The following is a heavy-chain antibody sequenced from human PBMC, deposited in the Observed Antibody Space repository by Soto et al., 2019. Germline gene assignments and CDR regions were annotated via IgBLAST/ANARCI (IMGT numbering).Heavy chain of an antibody. Sequence: PGGSLRLSCAASGFTVSSNYMSWVRQAPGKGLEWVSVIYSGGSTYYADSVKGRFTISRDNSKNTLYLQMNSLRAEDTAVYYCAREKRYYYDSTGVDVWGQGTTVTV. CDR2: IYSGGST. V-gene: IGHV3-53*01. CDR3: AREKRYYYDSTGVDV. J-gene: IGHJ6*02. D-gene: IGHD3-22*01. CDR1: GFTVSSNY.